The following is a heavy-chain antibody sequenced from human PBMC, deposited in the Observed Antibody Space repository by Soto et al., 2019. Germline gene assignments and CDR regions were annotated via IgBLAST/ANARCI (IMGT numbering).Heavy chain of an antibody. CDR3: ARAWIQPTGVFDY. J-gene: IGHJ4*02. Sequence: PGESLKISCKGSGYSFTSYWIGWVRQIPGKGLEWMGIIYPGDSDTRYSPSFQGQVTISADKSISTAYLQWSSLKASDTAMYYCARAWIQPTGVFDYWGQGTLVTVSS. CDR1: GYSFTSYW. CDR2: IYPGDSDT. V-gene: IGHV5-51*01. D-gene: IGHD5-18*01.